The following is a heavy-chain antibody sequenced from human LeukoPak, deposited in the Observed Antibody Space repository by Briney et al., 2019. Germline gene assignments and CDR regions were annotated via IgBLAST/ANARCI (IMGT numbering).Heavy chain of an antibody. CDR3: ARSSGWHYHY. CDR1: GGSISSNY. Sequence: SETLSLTCTVSGGSISSNYWTWIRQHPGKGLEWIGYIYYSGSTYYNPSLKSRVTISVDTSKNQFSLKLTSVTAADTAVYYCARSSGWHYHYWGQGTLVTVSS. D-gene: IGHD6-19*01. CDR2: IYYSGST. V-gene: IGHV4-59*06. J-gene: IGHJ4*02.